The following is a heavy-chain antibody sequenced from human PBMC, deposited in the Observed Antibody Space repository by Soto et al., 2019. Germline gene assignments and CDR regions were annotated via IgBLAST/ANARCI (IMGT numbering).Heavy chain of an antibody. CDR3: ARDIVGAKRKNYYYYGMDV. CDR2: ISAYNGNT. V-gene: IGHV1-18*01. CDR1: GYTFTSYG. J-gene: IGHJ6*02. Sequence: ASVKVSCKASGYTFTSYGISWVRQAPGQGLEWMGWISAYNGNTNYAQKLQGRVTMTTDTSTSTAYMELRSLRSDDTAVYYCARDIVGAKRKNYYYYGMDVWGQGTTVTVS. D-gene: IGHD1-26*01.